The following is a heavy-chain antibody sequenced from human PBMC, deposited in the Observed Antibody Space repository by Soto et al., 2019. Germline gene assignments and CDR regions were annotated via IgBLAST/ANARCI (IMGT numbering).Heavy chain of an antibody. V-gene: IGHV1-69*08. Sequence: QVQLVQSGAEVKKPGSSVKVSCKASGGTFSSYTISWVRQAPGQGLEWMGRIIPILGIANYAQKFQGRVTITADKSTSTAYMELSSLRSEDTAVYYCARDPGYSSHWFDPRGQGTLVTVSS. CDR1: GGTFSSYT. CDR3: ARDPGYSSHWFDP. D-gene: IGHD6-13*01. CDR2: IIPILGIA. J-gene: IGHJ5*02.